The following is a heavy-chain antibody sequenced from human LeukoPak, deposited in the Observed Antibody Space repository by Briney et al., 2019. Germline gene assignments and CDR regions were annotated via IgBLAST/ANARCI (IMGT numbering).Heavy chain of an antibody. D-gene: IGHD4-11*01. CDR2: ISSSSSYI. CDR3: AVGMTTHDAFDI. J-gene: IGHJ3*02. Sequence: PGGSLRLSRPASGFTFRSYRMNWVRPAPAKGLAWVSSISSSSSYIYYADSVKGRFTISRDNAKNSLYLQMNSLRAEDTAVYYCAVGMTTHDAFDIWGQGTMVTVSS. V-gene: IGHV3-21*01. CDR1: GFTFRSYR.